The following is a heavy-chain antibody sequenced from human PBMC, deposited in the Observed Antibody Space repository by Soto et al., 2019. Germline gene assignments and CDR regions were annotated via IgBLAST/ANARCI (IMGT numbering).Heavy chain of an antibody. Sequence: ASVKVSCKASGYTFTSYGISWVRQAPGQGLEWMGWISPYNGDTNYAQKFQGWVTMTRDTSISTAYMELSRLRSDDTAVYYCAIDSFGGYYDSSGLYYYYGMDVWGQGTTVTVSS. V-gene: IGHV1-18*01. CDR3: AIDSFGGYYDSSGLYYYYGMDV. CDR2: ISPYNGDT. J-gene: IGHJ6*02. D-gene: IGHD3-22*01. CDR1: GYTFTSYG.